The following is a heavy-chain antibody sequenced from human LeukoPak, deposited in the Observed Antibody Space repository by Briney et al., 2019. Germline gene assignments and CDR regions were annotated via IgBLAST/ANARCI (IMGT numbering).Heavy chain of an antibody. J-gene: IGHJ6*03. CDR2: ITGSGSGT. CDR1: GFTFSSYA. D-gene: IGHD3-10*02. V-gene: IGHV3-23*01. Sequence: GGSLRLSCAASGFTFSSYAMSWVRQAPGKGLEWVSGITGSGSGTYYADSVKGQFTISRDNAKNTLYLQMNSLRVEDTAFYYCAKEELRRITMWGYMDVWGKGTTVTISS. CDR3: AKEELRRITMWGYMDV.